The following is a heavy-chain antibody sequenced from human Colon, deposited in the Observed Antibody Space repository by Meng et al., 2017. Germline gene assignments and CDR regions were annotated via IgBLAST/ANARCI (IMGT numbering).Heavy chain of an antibody. V-gene: IGHV1-18*01. CDR2: ISAYNGNT. CDR1: GYTFISYG. CDR3: ARAPLGYCSITTCSGNWFDP. Sequence: VQMGQSGAEVKKPGASVKVSCKTSGYTFISYGISWVRQAPGQGPEWMGWISAYNGNTNYAQKFQGRVTMTTDTSTSTVYMEVRSLRSDDTAVYYCARAPLGYCSITTCSGNWFDPWGQGTLVTVSS. D-gene: IGHD2-2*01. J-gene: IGHJ5*02.